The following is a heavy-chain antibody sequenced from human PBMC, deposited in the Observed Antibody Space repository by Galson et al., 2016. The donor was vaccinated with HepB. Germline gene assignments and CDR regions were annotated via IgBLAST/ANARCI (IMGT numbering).Heavy chain of an antibody. CDR2: IYYNGRS. CDR3: ARGGPMIVVNKGYTAMDA. V-gene: IGHV4-39*01. D-gene: IGHD3-22*01. J-gene: IGHJ6*04. CDR1: GGSITSSSHY. Sequence: SETLSLTCIVSGGSITSSSHYWDWIRQPPGKGLEWIGSIYYNGRSYENPSLKSRVTMSVDPSKNPFPRRLRSVTAADTSVYSCARGGPMIVVNKGYTAMDAWGEGTPVTVSS.